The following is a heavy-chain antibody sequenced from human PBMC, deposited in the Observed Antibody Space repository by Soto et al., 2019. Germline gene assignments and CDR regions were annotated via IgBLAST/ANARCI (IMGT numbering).Heavy chain of an antibody. CDR3: ARHSTGTVYYYGMDV. V-gene: IGHV1-69*13. CDR1: GGTFNTHT. Sequence: ASVKVSCKASGGTFNTHTISWVRQAPGQGLEWMGGIIPIFGTTNYAQNFQGRVTITADESTSTAYMELSSLISEDTAVYYCARHSTGTVYYYGMDVWGQGTTVTVSS. CDR2: IIPIFGTT. D-gene: IGHD3-22*01. J-gene: IGHJ6*02.